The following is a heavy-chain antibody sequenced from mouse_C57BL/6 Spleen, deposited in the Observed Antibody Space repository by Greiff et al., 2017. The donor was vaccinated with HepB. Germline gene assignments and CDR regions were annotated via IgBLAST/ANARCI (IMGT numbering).Heavy chain of an antibody. CDR2: IYWDDDK. Sequence: QVQLKESGPGILQSSQTLSLTCSFSGFSLSTSGMGVSWIRQPSGKGLEWLAHIYWDDDKRYNPSLKSRLTISKDTSRNQVFLKITSVDTADTATYYCARNTETAQATSWFAYWGQGTLVTVSA. V-gene: IGHV8-12*01. J-gene: IGHJ3*01. CDR3: ARNTETAQATSWFAY. D-gene: IGHD3-2*02. CDR1: GFSLSTSGMG.